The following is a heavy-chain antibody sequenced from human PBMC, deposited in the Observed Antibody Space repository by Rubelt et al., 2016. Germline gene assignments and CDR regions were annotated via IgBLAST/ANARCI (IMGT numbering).Heavy chain of an antibody. CDR2: IIPIFGTA. Sequence: QVQLVQSGTEVKKPGASVKVSCKASGGTFSSYAISGVRQAPGQGLEWMGGIIPIFGTANYAQKFQGRVTITADESTSTAYMELSSLRSEDTAVYYCARDRAAYCGGDCYSMDNWFDPWGQGTLVTVSS. CDR1: GGTFSSYA. V-gene: IGHV1-69*13. D-gene: IGHD2-21*02. J-gene: IGHJ5*02. CDR3: ARDRAAYCGGDCYSMDNWFDP.